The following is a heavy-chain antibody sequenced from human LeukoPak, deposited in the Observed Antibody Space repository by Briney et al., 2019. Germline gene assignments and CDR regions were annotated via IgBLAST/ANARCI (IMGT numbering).Heavy chain of an antibody. Sequence: SETLSLTCAVSGGSISSGGYSWSWIRQPPGKGLEWIGYIYHSGSTYYNPSLKSRVTISVDRSKNQFSLKLSSVTAVDTAVYYCARAYYYDSSGYYWDVNNWFDPWGQGTLVTVSS. J-gene: IGHJ5*02. CDR1: GGSISSGGYS. D-gene: IGHD3-22*01. CDR2: IYHSGST. CDR3: ARAYYYDSSGYYWDVNNWFDP. V-gene: IGHV4-30-2*01.